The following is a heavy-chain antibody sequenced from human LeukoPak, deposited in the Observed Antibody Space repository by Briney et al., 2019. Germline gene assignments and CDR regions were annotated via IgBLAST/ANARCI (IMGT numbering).Heavy chain of an antibody. D-gene: IGHD6-13*01. Sequence: QPGGSLRLSCAASGFTFSNAWMSWVRQAPGKGLEWVSAISGSGGSTYYADSVKGRFTISRDNSKNTLYLQMNSLRAEDTAVYYCAKDALSSWYSNWFDPGAREPWSPSPQ. V-gene: IGHV3-23*01. J-gene: IGHJ5*02. CDR2: ISGSGGST. CDR1: GFTFSNAW. CDR3: AKDALSSWYSNWFDP.